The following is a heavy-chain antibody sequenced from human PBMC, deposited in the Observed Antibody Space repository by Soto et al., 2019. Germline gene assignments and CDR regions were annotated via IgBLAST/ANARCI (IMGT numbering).Heavy chain of an antibody. V-gene: IGHV3-23*01. CDR2: ILVGGST. J-gene: IGHJ3*02. D-gene: IGHD1-1*01. CDR3: AKATATSGGAFEI. Sequence: GGSLRLSCAVSGFICSSYDMSWVRQAPGKGLEWVSTILVGGSTHYEDSVKGRFTISRDPSKNTVYLQMNSLTAGDTAFYYCAKATATSGGAFEIYGQGTMVTVSS. CDR1: GFICSSYD.